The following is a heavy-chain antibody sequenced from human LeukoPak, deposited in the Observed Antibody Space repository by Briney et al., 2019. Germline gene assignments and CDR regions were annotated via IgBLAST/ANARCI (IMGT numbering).Heavy chain of an antibody. CDR2: ISAYNGNT. J-gene: IGHJ4*02. CDR3: ASPIVGATTGLDI. D-gene: IGHD1-26*01. V-gene: IGHV1-18*01. Sequence: ASVKVSCKASGYTFTSYGISWVRQAPGQGLEWMGWISAYNGNTNYAQKFQGRVTMTRDTSISTAYMELSRLRSDDTAVYYCASPIVGATTGLDIWGQGTLVTVSS. CDR1: GYTFTSYG.